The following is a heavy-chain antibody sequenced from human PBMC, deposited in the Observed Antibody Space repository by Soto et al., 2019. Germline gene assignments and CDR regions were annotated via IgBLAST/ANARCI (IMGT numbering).Heavy chain of an antibody. J-gene: IGHJ4*02. V-gene: IGHV4-59*12. CDR3: ARRPPFGR. Sequence: SETLSLTCVVSGGSLSGYYWSWIRQPPGKGLEWIGYIYYSGSTNYNPSLKSRVTMSVDTSKNQFSLKLSSVTAADTAVYYCARRPPFGRWGQGTLVTVSS. CDR1: GGSLSGYY. CDR2: IYYSGST. D-gene: IGHD3-3*01.